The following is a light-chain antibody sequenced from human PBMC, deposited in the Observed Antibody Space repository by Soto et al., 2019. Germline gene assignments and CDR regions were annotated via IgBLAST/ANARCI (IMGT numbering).Light chain of an antibody. V-gene: IGKV3-15*01. Sequence: EIVMTQSPATLSVSPGERATLSCRASQSVSSNLAWYQQKPGQAPRLLIYGASTRATGIPARFSSSGSGTEFTLTIGSLQSEDLAVYSCQQYNYWPWTFGQGTKVEIK. CDR3: QQYNYWPWT. CDR1: QSVSSN. CDR2: GAS. J-gene: IGKJ1*01.